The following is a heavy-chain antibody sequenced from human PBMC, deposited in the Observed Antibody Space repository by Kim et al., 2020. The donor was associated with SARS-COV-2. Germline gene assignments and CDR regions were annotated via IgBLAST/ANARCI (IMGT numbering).Heavy chain of an antibody. CDR3: VRMRHYSGSDGFDY. Sequence: GGSLRLSCAPSGFALSNFWMLWVRQVPGKGLVWVARINNDGSIAQYADAVKGRFTISRDNAKNTLYLQINSLRAEDTAVYYCVRMRHYSGSDGFDYWGQGALVTVSS. J-gene: IGHJ4*02. V-gene: IGHV3-74*01. CDR1: GFALSNFW. D-gene: IGHD3-10*01. CDR2: INNDGSIA.